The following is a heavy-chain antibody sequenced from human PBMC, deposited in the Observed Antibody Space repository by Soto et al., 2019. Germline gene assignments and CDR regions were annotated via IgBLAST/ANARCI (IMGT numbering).Heavy chain of an antibody. J-gene: IGHJ4*02. CDR2: INPNSGGT. CDR1: GYTFTGYY. D-gene: IGHD3-9*01. V-gene: IGHV1-2*02. CDR3: ARSAYYDILTGYYPGNLDY. Sequence: PGPSVKVSCKASGYTFTGYYMHWVRQAPGQGLEWMGWINPNSGGTNYAQKFQGRVTMTRDTSISTAYMELSRLRSDDTAVYYCARSAYYDILTGYYPGNLDYWGQGTLVTVSS.